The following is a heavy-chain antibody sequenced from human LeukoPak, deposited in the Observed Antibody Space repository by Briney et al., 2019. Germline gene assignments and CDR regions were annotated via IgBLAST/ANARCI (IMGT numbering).Heavy chain of an antibody. CDR3: ARGGGSYYDILTGYYNWESLYMDV. V-gene: IGHV4-61*02. CDR1: GGSISSGSYY. J-gene: IGHJ6*03. D-gene: IGHD3-9*01. CDR2: IYTSGST. Sequence: SQTLSLTCTVSGGSISSGSYYWRWLRQPAGKGLEWIGRIYTSGSTNYNPSLKSRVTISVDTSKNQFSLKLSSVTAADTAVYYCARGGGSYYDILTGYYNWESLYMDVWGKGTTVTVSS.